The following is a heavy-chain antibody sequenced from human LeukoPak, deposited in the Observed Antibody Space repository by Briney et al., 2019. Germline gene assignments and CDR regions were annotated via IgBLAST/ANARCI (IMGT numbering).Heavy chain of an antibody. CDR2: IYPNGNT. J-gene: IGHJ4*03. D-gene: IGHD5-18*01. Sequence: GGSLRLSCAASGFTVSTNYMNWVRQAPGKGLEWVSMIYPNGNTFYTDSVKGRFTISRDNSKNTLDLQMNSLRAEDTAVYYCARRGHGYCSPLDHRGQGTLVNVPS. CDR1: GFTVSTNY. V-gene: IGHV3-66*04. CDR3: ARRGHGYCSPLDH.